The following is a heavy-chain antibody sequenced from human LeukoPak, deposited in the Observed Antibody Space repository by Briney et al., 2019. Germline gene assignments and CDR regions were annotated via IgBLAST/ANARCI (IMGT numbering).Heavy chain of an antibody. J-gene: IGHJ4*02. CDR3: ARDPGSGWYGVDY. CDR2: IYTSGST. Sequence: PPQTLSLTCTVSGGSISSGSYYWSWIRQPAGKGLEWIGRIYTSGSTNYNPSLKSRVTISVDTSKNQFSLKLSSVTAADTAVYYCARDPGSGWYGVDYWGQETLVTVSS. D-gene: IGHD6-19*01. V-gene: IGHV4-61*02. CDR1: GGSISSGSYY.